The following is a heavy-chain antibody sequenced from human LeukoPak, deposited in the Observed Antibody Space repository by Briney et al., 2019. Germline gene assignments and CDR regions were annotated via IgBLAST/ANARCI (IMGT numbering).Heavy chain of an antibody. J-gene: IGHJ4*02. D-gene: IGHD6-6*01. V-gene: IGHV3-23*01. CDR1: GFTFSSYA. Sequence: GGSLRLSCAASGFTFSSYAMSWVRQAPGKGLEWVSAISVSGGSTKYADSVKGRFTISRYNSKNSPYVQMNSQRAEDTAVYYCAKEAIAAPSGYFDYWGQGTLVTVSS. CDR2: ISVSGGST. CDR3: AKEAIAAPSGYFDY.